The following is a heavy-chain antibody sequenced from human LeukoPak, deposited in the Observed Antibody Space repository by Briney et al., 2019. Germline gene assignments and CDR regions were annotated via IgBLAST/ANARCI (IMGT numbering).Heavy chain of an antibody. CDR2: INSDGSST. V-gene: IGHV3-74*01. J-gene: IGHJ6*03. D-gene: IGHD3-10*01. CDR1: GFTFSSYW. Sequence: GGSLRLSCAASGFTFSSYWMHWVRQAPGKGLVWVSRINSDGSSTSYADSVKGRFTISRDNAKNTLYLQMNSLRAEDTAVYYCARDHRGSGSRYYYYYMDVWGKGTTVAISS. CDR3: ARDHRGSGSRYYYYYMDV.